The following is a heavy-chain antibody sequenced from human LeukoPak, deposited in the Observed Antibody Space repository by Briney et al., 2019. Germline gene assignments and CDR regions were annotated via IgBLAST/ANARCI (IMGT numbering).Heavy chain of an antibody. D-gene: IGHD6-13*01. CDR1: GYTFTSYD. CDR2: MNPNSGNT. Sequence: ASVKVSCKASGYTFTSYDINWVRQATGRGLEWMGWMNPNSGNTGYAQKFQGRVTMTRNTSISTAYMELSSLRSEDTAVYYCARGQEGSSWEDYWGQGTLVTVSS. V-gene: IGHV1-8*01. J-gene: IGHJ4*02. CDR3: ARGQEGSSWEDY.